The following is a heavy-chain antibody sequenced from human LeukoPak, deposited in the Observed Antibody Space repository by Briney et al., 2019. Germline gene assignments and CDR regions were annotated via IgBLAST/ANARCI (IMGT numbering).Heavy chain of an antibody. V-gene: IGHV3-23*01. J-gene: IGHJ5*02. CDR2: ISGSGGST. CDR3: AKDRGLWFGEFNWFDP. D-gene: IGHD3-10*01. Sequence: PGGSLRLSCAASGFTFSSYAMSWVRQAPGGGLEWVSAISGSGGSTYYADSVKGRFTISRDNSKNTLYLQMNSLRAEDTAVYYCAKDRGLWFGEFNWFDPCGQGTLVTVSS. CDR1: GFTFSSYA.